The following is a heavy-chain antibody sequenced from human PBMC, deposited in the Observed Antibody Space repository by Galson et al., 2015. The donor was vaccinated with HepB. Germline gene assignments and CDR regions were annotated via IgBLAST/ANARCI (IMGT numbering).Heavy chain of an antibody. CDR2: ISYDGSNK. CDR3: ARQYQWLAYYFDY. V-gene: IGHV3-30*03. J-gene: IGHJ4*02. D-gene: IGHD6-19*01. Sequence: SLRLSCAASGFTFSNAWMSWVRQAPGKGLEWVAVISYDGSNKYYADSVKGRFTISRDNSKNTLYLQMNSLRAEDTAVYYCARQYQWLAYYFDYWGQGTLVTVSS. CDR1: GFTFSNAW.